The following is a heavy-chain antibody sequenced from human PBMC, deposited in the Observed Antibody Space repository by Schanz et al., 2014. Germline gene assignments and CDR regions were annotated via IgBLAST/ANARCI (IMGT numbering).Heavy chain of an antibody. D-gene: IGHD5-12*01. CDR1: GFTFRSYA. J-gene: IGHJ3*02. V-gene: IGHV3-23*04. CDR3: AGAVATIRADSFDI. CDR2: ISPTGSST. Sequence: VQLVESGGALVQPGGSLRLSCIGSGFTFRSYAMTWVRQAPGKGLEWVSNISPTGSSTYYADSVKGRFTISRGNSKNTLYLQMNSLRAEDTAVYYCAGAVATIRADSFDIWGQGTMVAVSS.